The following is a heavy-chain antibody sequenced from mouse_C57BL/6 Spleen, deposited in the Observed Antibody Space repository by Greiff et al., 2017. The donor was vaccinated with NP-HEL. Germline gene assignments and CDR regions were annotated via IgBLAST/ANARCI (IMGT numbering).Heavy chain of an antibody. J-gene: IGHJ3*01. CDR3: AIYDGYYGFAY. Sequence: EVKVEESGGGLVQPGESLKLSCESNEYEFPSHDMSWVRKTPEKRLELVAAINSDGGSTYYPDTMERRFIISRDNTKKTLYLQMSSLRSEDTALYYCAIYDGYYGFAYWGQGTLVTVSA. CDR2: INSDGGST. D-gene: IGHD2-3*01. CDR1: EYEFPSHD. V-gene: IGHV5-2*03.